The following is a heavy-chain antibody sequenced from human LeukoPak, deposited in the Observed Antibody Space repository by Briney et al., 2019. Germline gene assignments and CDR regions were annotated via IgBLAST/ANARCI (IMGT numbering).Heavy chain of an antibody. J-gene: IGHJ4*02. CDR1: GGSFSGYY. Sequence: SETLSLTCAVYGGSFSGYYWSWIRQPPGKGLEWMGGINHSGSTNYNPSLKSRVTISVDTSKNQFSLTLSSVTAADTAVYYCARRVLAATIDYWGQGTLVTVSS. D-gene: IGHD2-15*01. V-gene: IGHV4-34*01. CDR3: ARRVLAATIDY. CDR2: INHSGST.